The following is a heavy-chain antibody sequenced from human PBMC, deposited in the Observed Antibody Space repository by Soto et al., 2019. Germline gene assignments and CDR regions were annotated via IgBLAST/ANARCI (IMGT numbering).Heavy chain of an antibody. J-gene: IGHJ4*02. D-gene: IGHD6-19*01. CDR3: TGSSGWRLDY. CDR2: IKQDGSET. CDR1: GFTFSNYW. V-gene: IGHV3-7*01. Sequence: EVQLVESGGGLVQPGGSLRLSCAVSGFTFSNYWMNWVRQAPGKGLEWVAIIKQDGSETHYVDSVRGRFTISRDKDKNSVYLQMSSLRAEDKAVYYCTGSSGWRLDYWGQGTLVTVSS.